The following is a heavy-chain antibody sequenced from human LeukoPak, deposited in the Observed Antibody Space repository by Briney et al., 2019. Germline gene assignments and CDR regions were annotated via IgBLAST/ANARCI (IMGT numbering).Heavy chain of an antibody. D-gene: IGHD3-3*01. CDR2: INPNSGDT. Sequence: VASVKVSCKASGYTFTGYYMHWVRQAPGQGLEYMGWINPNSGDTIYAQKFQGRVTMTRDTSISTAYMELSRLRSDDTAVYYCARGSITIFGVVIRTVFDPWGQGTLVTVSS. J-gene: IGHJ5*02. CDR3: ARGSITIFGVVIRTVFDP. CDR1: GYTFTGYY. V-gene: IGHV1-2*02.